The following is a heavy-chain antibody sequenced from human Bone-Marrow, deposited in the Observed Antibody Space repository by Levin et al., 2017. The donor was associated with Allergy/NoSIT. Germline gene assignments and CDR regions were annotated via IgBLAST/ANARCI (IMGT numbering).Heavy chain of an antibody. V-gene: IGHV4-4*02. J-gene: IGHJ4*02. Sequence: SETLSLTCAVSGDSIISSHWWSWVRQPPGRGLEWIGEIYHSGSTNYNPSLKSRVTISVDMSKNEFSLNLNSVTAADTAVYYCASARWDCWGQGALVIVSS. CDR1: GDSIISSHW. CDR3: ASARWDC. CDR2: IYHSGST. D-gene: IGHD2-15*01.